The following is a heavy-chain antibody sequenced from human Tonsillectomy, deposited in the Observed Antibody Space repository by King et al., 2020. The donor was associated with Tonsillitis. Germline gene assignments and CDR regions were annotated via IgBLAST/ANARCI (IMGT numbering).Heavy chain of an antibody. Sequence: VQLVESGGGLVQPGGSLRLSCAASGFTFSSYAMSWVRQAPGKGLEWVSAISGSGGSTYYADSVKGRFTISRDNSKNTLYLQMNSLRAEDTAVYYCAKTTGITMIVVAIFDYWGQGTLVTVSS. CDR2: ISGSGGST. CDR1: GFTFSSYA. J-gene: IGHJ4*02. V-gene: IGHV3-23*04. CDR3: AKTTGITMIVVAIFDY. D-gene: IGHD3-22*01.